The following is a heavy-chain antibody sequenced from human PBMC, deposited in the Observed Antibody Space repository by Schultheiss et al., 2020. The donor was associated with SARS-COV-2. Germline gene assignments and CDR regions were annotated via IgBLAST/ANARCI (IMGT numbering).Heavy chain of an antibody. CDR3: ARQYCSSTSCYTSGMDV. CDR1: GGSISSYY. V-gene: IGHV4-59*01. D-gene: IGHD2-2*02. J-gene: IGHJ6*02. CDR2: IYYSGST. Sequence: SQTLSLTCTVSGGSISSYYWSWIRQPPGKGLEWIGYIYYSGSTNYNPSLKSRVTISVDTSKNQFSLKLSSVTAADTAVYYCARQYCSSTSCYTSGMDVWGQGTTVTVSS.